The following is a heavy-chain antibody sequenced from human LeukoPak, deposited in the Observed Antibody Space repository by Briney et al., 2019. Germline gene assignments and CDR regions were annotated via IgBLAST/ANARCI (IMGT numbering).Heavy chain of an antibody. V-gene: IGHV5-51*01. CDR1: GYSFTSYW. CDR3: ARPPTTSPEYFQY. Sequence: GESLKISCKGSGYSFTSYWIGWVRQMPGKGLEWMGIMYPGESDTRYSPSFEGQVTISADKSISTAYLQWSSLKASDAAMYYSARPPTTSPEYFQYWGQGTLVTVSS. D-gene: IGHD1-14*01. J-gene: IGHJ1*01. CDR2: MYPGESDT.